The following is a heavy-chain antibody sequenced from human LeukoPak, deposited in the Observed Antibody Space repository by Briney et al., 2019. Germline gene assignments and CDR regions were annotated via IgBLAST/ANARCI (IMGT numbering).Heavy chain of an antibody. CDR1: GGSISSSSYY. Sequence: SETLPLTXTVSGGSISSSSYYWGWISQPPGKGLEWIGSIYYSGSTYYNPSLKSRVTISVDTSKNQFSLKLSSVTATDTAVYYCARPEGVLSAWYFDLWGRGTLVTVSS. CDR3: ARPEGVLSAWYFDL. D-gene: IGHD2/OR15-2a*01. V-gene: IGHV4-39*01. J-gene: IGHJ2*01. CDR2: IYYSGST.